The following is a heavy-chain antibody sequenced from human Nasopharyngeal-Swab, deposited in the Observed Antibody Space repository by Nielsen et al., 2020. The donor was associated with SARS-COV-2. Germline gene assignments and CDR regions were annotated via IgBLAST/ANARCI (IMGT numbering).Heavy chain of an antibody. J-gene: IGHJ6*03. CDR3: ARTGTNSIGYYYYMDV. V-gene: IGHV4-39*01. Sequence: SETLSLTCTVSGGSISSSSYYWGWIRQPPGKGLEWIGSIYYSGNTYYNPSLKSRVTISVDTSKNQFSLKLSSVTAADTAVYYCARTGTNSIGYYYYMDVWGKGTTVTVSS. D-gene: IGHD3-10*01. CDR1: GGSISSSSYY. CDR2: IYYSGNT.